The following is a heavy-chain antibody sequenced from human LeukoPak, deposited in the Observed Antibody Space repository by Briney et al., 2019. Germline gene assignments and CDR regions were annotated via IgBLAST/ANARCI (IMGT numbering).Heavy chain of an antibody. D-gene: IGHD4-23*01. Sequence: PSETLSLTCTVFGGSISSYYWSWIRQPPGKGLEWIGYIYYSGSTNYNPSLKSRVTISVDTSKNQFSLKLSSVTAADTAVYYCARAYGGNSVASFDPWGQGTLVTVSS. CDR2: IYYSGST. CDR1: GGSISSYY. CDR3: ARAYGGNSVASFDP. J-gene: IGHJ5*02. V-gene: IGHV4-59*01.